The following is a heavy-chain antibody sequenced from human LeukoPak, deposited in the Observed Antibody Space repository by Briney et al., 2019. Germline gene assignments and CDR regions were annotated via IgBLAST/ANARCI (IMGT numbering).Heavy chain of an antibody. CDR2: INPGGGST. D-gene: IGHD7-27*01. J-gene: IGHJ4*02. Sequence: ASVKVSCKASGYTFTNYYIHWVRQAPGQGLEWMGLINPGGGSTTYSQKFQGRVTMTRDTSTSTVYMELNNLRSEDTALYYCARARTGDSDYWGQGTLSPSPQ. V-gene: IGHV1-46*01. CDR1: GYTFTNYY. CDR3: ARARTGDSDY.